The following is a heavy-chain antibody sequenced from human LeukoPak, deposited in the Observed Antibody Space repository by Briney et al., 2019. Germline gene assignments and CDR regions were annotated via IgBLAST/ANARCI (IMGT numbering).Heavy chain of an antibody. J-gene: IGHJ1*01. V-gene: IGHV3-23*01. CDR3: AKDDAWGRFYH. Sequence: GGSLRLSCAASGFTFSSHGMNWVRQAPGKGLEWVSGSSSIGGRTYYADSVKGRFTVTRDNSRDTLHLQMNSLRAEDTGVYYCAKDDAWGRFYHWGQGTLVTVSS. CDR1: GFTFSSHG. CDR2: SSSIGGRT. D-gene: IGHD3-16*01.